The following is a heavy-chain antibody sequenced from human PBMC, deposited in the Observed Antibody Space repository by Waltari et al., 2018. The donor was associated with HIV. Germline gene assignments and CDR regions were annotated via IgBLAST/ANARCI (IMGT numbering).Heavy chain of an antibody. V-gene: IGHV3-48*01. CDR2: ISSSSSTI. CDR3: ARGPPFDY. CDR1: GFTFSSYS. Sequence: EVHTVESGGALVQPGGSLRLSCAASGFTFSSYSMNWVRQAPGKGLEWVSYISSSSSTIYYADSVKGRFTISRDNAKNSLYLQMNSLRAEDTAVYYCARGPPFDYWGQGTLVTVSS. J-gene: IGHJ4*02.